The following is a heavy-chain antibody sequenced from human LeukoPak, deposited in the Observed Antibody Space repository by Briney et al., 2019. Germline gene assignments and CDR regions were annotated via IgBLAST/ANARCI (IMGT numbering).Heavy chain of an antibody. CDR3: AKESGSSSWYTSFQH. D-gene: IGHD6-13*01. CDR2: ISWSSGII. Sequence: GRSLRLSCAASGFIFGGHGMHWVRQAPGKGLEWVSGISWSSGIIGYADSVKGRFTISRDNAKNSLDLQMESLRAEDTAVYYCAKESGSSSWYTSFQHWGQGALVTVSS. V-gene: IGHV3-9*01. J-gene: IGHJ1*01. CDR1: GFIFGGHG.